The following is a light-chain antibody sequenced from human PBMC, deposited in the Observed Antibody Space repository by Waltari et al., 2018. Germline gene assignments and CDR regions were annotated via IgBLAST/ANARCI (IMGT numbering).Light chain of an antibody. V-gene: IGLV1-44*01. CDR3: SSWDDSLKGPL. J-gene: IGLJ3*02. Sequence: QSVLTQPPSASGTPGQRVTISCSGTSSTTGSNSVTWYQHLPGAAPQRLIYIDNQRPSGVPDRFSGSKSGSSATLAISGLQSEDEADYYCSSWDDSLKGPLFGGGTKLTVL. CDR2: IDN. CDR1: SSTTGSNS.